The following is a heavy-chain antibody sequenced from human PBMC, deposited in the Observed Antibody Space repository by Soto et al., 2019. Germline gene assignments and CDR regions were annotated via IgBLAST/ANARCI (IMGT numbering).Heavy chain of an antibody. Sequence: GGSLRLSCAASGFTFSSYGMHWVRQAPGKGLEWVAVIWYDGSNKYYADSVKGRFTISRDNSKNTLYLQMNSLRAEDTAVYYCARDPSSTQDWRYGMDVWGQGTTVTVSS. D-gene: IGHD2-2*01. CDR3: ARDPSSTQDWRYGMDV. CDR1: GFTFSSYG. J-gene: IGHJ6*02. V-gene: IGHV3-33*01. CDR2: IWYDGSNK.